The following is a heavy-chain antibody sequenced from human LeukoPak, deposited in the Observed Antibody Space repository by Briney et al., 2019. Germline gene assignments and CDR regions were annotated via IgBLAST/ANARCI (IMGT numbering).Heavy chain of an antibody. CDR1: GGSISSYY. J-gene: IGHJ4*02. CDR3: ARHDIYSNYGEYFDY. CDR2: IYTSGST. D-gene: IGHD4-11*01. V-gene: IGHV4-4*09. Sequence: SETLSLTCTVFGGSISSYYWSWIRQPPGKGLEWIGYIYTSGSTNYNPSLKSRVTIPVDTSKNQFSLKLSSVTAADTAVYYCARHDIYSNYGEYFDYWGQGTLVTVSS.